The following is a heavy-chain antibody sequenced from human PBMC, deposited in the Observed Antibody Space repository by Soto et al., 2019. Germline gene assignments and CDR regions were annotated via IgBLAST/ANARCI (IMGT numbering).Heavy chain of an antibody. CDR1: GGTFSSYA. CDR2: VIAIFGTA. D-gene: IGHD6-13*01. CDR3: ALSLAADDYYFDY. J-gene: IGHJ4*02. V-gene: IGHV1-69*01. Sequence: QVQLVQSGAEVKKPGSSVKVSCTASGGTFSSYAISWVRQAPGQGLEWMGGVIAIFGTANYAQKFQGRVTITADESTSTAYMELSSLRSEDTAVYYCALSLAADDYYFDYWGQGTLVTVSS.